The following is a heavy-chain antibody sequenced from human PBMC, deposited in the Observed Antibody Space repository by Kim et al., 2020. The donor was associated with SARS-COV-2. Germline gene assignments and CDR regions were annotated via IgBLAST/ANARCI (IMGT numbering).Heavy chain of an antibody. CDR3: ARVSNKDFWSGYAPYYYYGMDV. CDR1: GGTFSSYA. J-gene: IGHJ6*02. D-gene: IGHD3-3*01. CDR2: IIPIFGTA. Sequence: SVKVSCKASGGTFSSYAISWVRQAPGQGLEWMGGIIPIFGTANYAQKFQGRVTITADESTSTAYMERSSLRSEDTAVYYCARVSNKDFWSGYAPYYYYGMDVWGQGTTVTVSS. V-gene: IGHV1-69*13.